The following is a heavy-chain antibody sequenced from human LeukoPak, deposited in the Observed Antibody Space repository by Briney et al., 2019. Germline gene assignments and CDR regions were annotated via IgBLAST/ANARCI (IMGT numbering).Heavy chain of an antibody. D-gene: IGHD3-10*01. CDR3: TRHYGTGFYGMDV. CDR1: GFTFTNYW. J-gene: IGHJ6*02. CDR2: TNSDESST. V-gene: IGHV3-74*01. Sequence: GGSLRLSCAASGFTFTNYWMHWVRQAPGKGLVWVSRTNSDESSTSYADSVNGRFTISRDNAKNTVYLQMDRLRVEGTAVYYCTRHYGTGFYGMDVWGQGTTVTVSS.